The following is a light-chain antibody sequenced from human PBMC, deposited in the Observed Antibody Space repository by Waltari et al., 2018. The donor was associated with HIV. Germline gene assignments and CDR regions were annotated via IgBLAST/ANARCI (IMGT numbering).Light chain of an antibody. Sequence: QSALPQPASVSGSPGQSITISCTGTSRDIGAYDSVSWYQQHPDKAPKLIIYDVSTRPSGVSHRFSGSKFGNTASLTISGLQSEDEADYHCCAYAGPTGLSEVFGGGTKVTVL. J-gene: IGLJ2*01. CDR1: SRDIGAYDS. CDR2: DVS. V-gene: IGLV2-23*02. CDR3: CAYAGPTGLSEV.